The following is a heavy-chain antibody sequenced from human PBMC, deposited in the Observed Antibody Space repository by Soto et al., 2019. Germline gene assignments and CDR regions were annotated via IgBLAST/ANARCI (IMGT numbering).Heavy chain of an antibody. CDR1: GFTFSSYS. J-gene: IGHJ2*01. CDR3: ARLEQQLAHWYFDL. Sequence: PGGSLRLSCAASGFTFSSYSMNWVRQAPGKGLEWVSSISSSSSYIYYADSVKGRFTISRDNAKNSLYLQMNSLRAEDTAVYYCARLEQQLAHWYFDLWGRGTLVTVSS. V-gene: IGHV3-21*01. D-gene: IGHD6-13*01. CDR2: ISSSSSYI.